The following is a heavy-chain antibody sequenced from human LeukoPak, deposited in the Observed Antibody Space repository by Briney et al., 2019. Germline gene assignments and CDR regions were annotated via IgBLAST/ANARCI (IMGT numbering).Heavy chain of an antibody. CDR2: IIPILGIA. CDR1: GGPFSSYT. Sequence: GASVKVSCKASGGPFSSYTISWVRQAPGQGLEWMGRIIPILGIANYAQKFQGRVTITADKSTSTAYMELSSLRSEDTAVYYCARRGYSGYDQFDYWGQGTLVTVSS. CDR3: ARRGYSGYDQFDY. V-gene: IGHV1-69*02. J-gene: IGHJ4*02. D-gene: IGHD5-12*01.